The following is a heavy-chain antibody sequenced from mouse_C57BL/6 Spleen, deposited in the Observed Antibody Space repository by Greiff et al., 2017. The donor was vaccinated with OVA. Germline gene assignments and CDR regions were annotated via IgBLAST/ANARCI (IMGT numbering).Heavy chain of an antibody. CDR3: AELLGAY. J-gene: IGHJ3*01. D-gene: IGHD1-1*01. CDR2: IYPGSGST. V-gene: IGHV1-55*01. CDR1: GYTFTSYW. Sequence: QVQLKQPGAELVKPGASVKMSCKASGYTFTSYWIIWVKQRPGQGLEWIGDIYPGSGSTNYNEKFKSKATLTVDTPSSTAYMQLSSLTSEDSAVYYCAELLGAYWGQGTLVTVSA.